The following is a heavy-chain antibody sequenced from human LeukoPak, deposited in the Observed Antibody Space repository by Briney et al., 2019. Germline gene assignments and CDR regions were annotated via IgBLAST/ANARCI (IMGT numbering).Heavy chain of an antibody. V-gene: IGHV3-30-3*01. D-gene: IGHD5-24*01. Sequence: GGSLRLSCAASGFTFSSYAMHWVRQAPGKGLEWVAVISYDGSNKYYADSVKGRFTISRDNSKNTLYLQMNSLRAEDTAVYYCARDGAQMATVTFDYWGQGTLVTVSS. J-gene: IGHJ4*02. CDR3: ARDGAQMATVTFDY. CDR2: ISYDGSNK. CDR1: GFTFSSYA.